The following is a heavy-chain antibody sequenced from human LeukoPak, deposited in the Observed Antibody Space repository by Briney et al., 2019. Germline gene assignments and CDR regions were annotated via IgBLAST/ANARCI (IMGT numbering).Heavy chain of an antibody. Sequence: SETLSLTCTVSGGSISSSSYYWGWIRQPPGKGLEWIGSIYYSGSTYYNPSLKSRVTISVDTSKNQFSLKLSSVTAADTAVYYCARHQIAVAGVTPPYDAFDIWGQGTMVTVSS. CDR2: IYYSGST. CDR1: GGSISSSSYY. D-gene: IGHD6-19*01. V-gene: IGHV4-39*01. CDR3: ARHQIAVAGVTPPYDAFDI. J-gene: IGHJ3*02.